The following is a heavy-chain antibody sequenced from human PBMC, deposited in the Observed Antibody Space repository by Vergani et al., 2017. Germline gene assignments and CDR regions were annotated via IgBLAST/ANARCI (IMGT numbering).Heavy chain of an antibody. CDR1: GGSFSTGGQS. J-gene: IGHJ3*02. D-gene: IGHD3-3*01. CDR2: IYTSGAT. CDR3: SRATIGSTIFGVVIIRFAIDI. V-gene: IGHV4-61*02. Sequence: QVQLQESGPGLVKPSQTLSLTCTVSGGSFSTGGQSWTWLRQSAGKGLEWIGRIYTSGATNYNPALRSRAIMSVDASKKQFSLKLTSVTAADTAVYYCSRATIGSTIFGVVIIRFAIDIWGQGTMVTVSS.